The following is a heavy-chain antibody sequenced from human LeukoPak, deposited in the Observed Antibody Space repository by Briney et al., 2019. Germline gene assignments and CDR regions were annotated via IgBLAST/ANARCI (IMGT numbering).Heavy chain of an antibody. CDR2: IKQDGSEK. D-gene: IGHD2-2*01. V-gene: IGHV3-7*01. CDR1: GFTFSNYW. J-gene: IGHJ4*02. Sequence: GGSLRLSCSASGFTFSNYWMSWVRQAPGKGLEWVANIKQDGSEKYYVDSVKGRFTISRDNAKSSLYLQMNSLRAEDTAVYYCARALDSSSSRYQAFEEWGQGTLVTVSS. CDR3: ARALDSSSSRYQAFEE.